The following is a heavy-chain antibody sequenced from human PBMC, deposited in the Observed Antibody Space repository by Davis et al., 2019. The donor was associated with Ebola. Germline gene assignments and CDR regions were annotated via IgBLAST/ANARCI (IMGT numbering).Heavy chain of an antibody. CDR1: DFISSTYA. CDR3: VPGTWI. D-gene: IGHD5-18*01. J-gene: IGHJ4*02. CDR2: ISDSGSTT. Sequence: GESLKISCSASDFISSTYAMNWLRPAPGKGLEWISYISDSGSTTYYTDSVKGRFTISRDNAKNSLYLQMNTLRVEDTAIYYCVPGTWIRGQGTLVTVSP. V-gene: IGHV3-48*03.